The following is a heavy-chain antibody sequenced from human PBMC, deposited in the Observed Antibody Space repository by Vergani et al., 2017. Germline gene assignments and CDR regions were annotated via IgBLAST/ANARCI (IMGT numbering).Heavy chain of an antibody. V-gene: IGHV3-21*01. CDR1: GFTFSSYS. D-gene: IGHD3-16*02. J-gene: IGHJ4*02. Sequence: EVQLVESGGGLVKPGGSLRLSCAASGFTFSSYSMNWVRQAPGKGLEWVSSISSSSSYIYYADSMKGRFTISRDNAKNSLYLQMNSLRAEDTAVYYCARVGSMITFGGVIVMPPGGLPDYWGQGTLVTVSS. CDR3: ARVGSMITFGGVIVMPPGGLPDY. CDR2: ISSSSSYI.